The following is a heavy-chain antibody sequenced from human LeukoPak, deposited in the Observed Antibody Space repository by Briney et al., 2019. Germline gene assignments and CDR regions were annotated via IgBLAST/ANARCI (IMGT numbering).Heavy chain of an antibody. V-gene: IGHV4-4*07. CDR3: ARDLGLSLDY. CDR1: GGSIRGYY. CDR2: IFSDGST. D-gene: IGHD3-16*01. J-gene: IGHJ4*02. Sequence: SETLSLTCSVSGGSIRGYYWTWIRQPAGKGLEWIGRIFSDGSTNYNPSLKSRVTMSVDTSKNQFSLKLSSMTAADAAVYYCARDLGLSLDYWGQGTLVTVSS.